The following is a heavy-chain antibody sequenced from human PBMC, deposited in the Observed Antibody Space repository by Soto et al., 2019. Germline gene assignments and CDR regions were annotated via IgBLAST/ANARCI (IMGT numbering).Heavy chain of an antibody. Sequence: GGSLRLSCAASGFTFSSYAMSWVRQAPGKGLEWVSAISGSGGSTYYADSVKGRFTISRDNSKNTLYLQMNSLRAEDTAVYYCAKDPYYDFWSGYPAYYYGMDVWGQGTTVTVSS. D-gene: IGHD3-3*01. CDR1: GFTFSSYA. J-gene: IGHJ6*02. V-gene: IGHV3-23*01. CDR2: ISGSGGST. CDR3: AKDPYYDFWSGYPAYYYGMDV.